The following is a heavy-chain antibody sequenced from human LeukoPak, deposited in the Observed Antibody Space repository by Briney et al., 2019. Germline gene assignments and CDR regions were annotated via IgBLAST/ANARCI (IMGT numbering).Heavy chain of an antibody. CDR1: GYTFTSYG. Sequence: ASVKISCKASGYTFTSYGISWVRQAPGQGLEWMGWISAYNGNTNYAQKLQGRVTMTTDTSTSTAYMELRSLRSDDTAVYYCARDRSLELLWFGEASDYWGQGTLVTVSS. V-gene: IGHV1-18*01. CDR3: ARDRSLELLWFGEASDY. J-gene: IGHJ4*02. D-gene: IGHD3-10*01. CDR2: ISAYNGNT.